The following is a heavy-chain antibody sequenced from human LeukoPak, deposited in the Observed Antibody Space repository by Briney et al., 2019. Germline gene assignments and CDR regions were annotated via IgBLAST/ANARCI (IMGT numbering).Heavy chain of an antibody. CDR3: ARVGSGWYYYGMDV. CDR2: IYYSGST. D-gene: IGHD6-19*01. J-gene: IGHJ6*02. Sequence: SETLSLTCTVSGCSISSYYLSWIRQPPGKGLEWIGYIYYSGSTNYNPSLKSRGTISVATSKNQSSLKLSSVTVADTAVSYCARVGSGWYYYGMDVWGQGTTVTVSS. CDR1: GCSISSYY. V-gene: IGHV4-59*01.